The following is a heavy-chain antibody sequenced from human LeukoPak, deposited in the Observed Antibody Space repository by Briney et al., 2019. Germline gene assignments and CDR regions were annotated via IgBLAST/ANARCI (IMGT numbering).Heavy chain of an antibody. Sequence: SETLSLTCTVSGGSISGYYWTWIRQPPGKGLEWIGYIYSSGSTNYNPSLKSRVTISVDTSKNQFSLRLSSVTAADTAVYYCARHRYTSSSSYFDFWGPGTLVTVSS. J-gene: IGHJ4*02. CDR2: IYSSGST. CDR1: GGSISGYY. D-gene: IGHD6-6*01. V-gene: IGHV4-59*08. CDR3: ARHRYTSSSSYFDF.